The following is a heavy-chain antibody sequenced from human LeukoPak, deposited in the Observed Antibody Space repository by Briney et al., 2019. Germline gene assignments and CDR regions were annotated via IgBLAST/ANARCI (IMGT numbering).Heavy chain of an antibody. J-gene: IGHJ4*02. CDR1: GFTFSSYG. V-gene: IGHV3-33*01. CDR2: IWYDGSNK. CDR3: ARDRLSMTTVTTLDY. Sequence: GGPLRLSCAASGFTFSSYGMHWVRQAPGKGLEWVAVIWYDGSNKYYADSVKGRFTISRDNSKNTLYLQMNSLRAEDTAVYYCARDRLSMTTVTTLDYWGQGTLVTVSS. D-gene: IGHD4-17*01.